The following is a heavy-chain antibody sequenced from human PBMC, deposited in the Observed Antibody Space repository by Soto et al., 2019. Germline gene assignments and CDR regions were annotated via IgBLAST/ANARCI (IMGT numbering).Heavy chain of an antibody. J-gene: IGHJ4*02. V-gene: IGHV1-2*02. Sequence: GASEKVSCKASGYTFTDYYLHWVRQAPGQGLEWMGWMNPGSGGTDYAQKLQGRVTMTRDTSITPGYIGLSTLSYHDTAMYSCTRSSTVAGGSSKSLPKNYWGQGTLVTVSS. CDR1: GYTFTDYY. D-gene: IGHD6-19*01. CDR2: MNPGSGGT. CDR3: TRSSTVAGGSSKSLPKNY.